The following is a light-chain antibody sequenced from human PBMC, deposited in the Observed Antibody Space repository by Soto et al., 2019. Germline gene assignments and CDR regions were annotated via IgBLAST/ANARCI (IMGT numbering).Light chain of an antibody. CDR3: QQYNSYWT. J-gene: IGKJ1*01. V-gene: IGKV1-5*01. CDR2: DAS. Sequence: DIQMTQSPSTLSASVGDRVTITCRASQSISSWLAWYQQKPAKAPKLLIYDASSLESGVPSRFSGTGSGTEFTLTISSLQPDDSATYYWQQYNSYWTFGQGTKVEIK. CDR1: QSISSW.